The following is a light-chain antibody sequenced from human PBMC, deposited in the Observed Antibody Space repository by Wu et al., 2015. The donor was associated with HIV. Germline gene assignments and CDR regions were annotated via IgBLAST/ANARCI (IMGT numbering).Light chain of an antibody. CDR2: DAS. Sequence: EIVLTQSPGTLSLSPGERATLSCRASQSVSSSFLAWYQQKPGQAPRLLIYDASNRATGIPARFSGSGSGTDFTLTISSLEPEDFAVYYCQQRSNWPRTFGGGTEGGDQT. V-gene: IGKV3D-20*02. J-gene: IGKJ4*01. CDR3: QQRSNWPRT. CDR1: QSVSSSF.